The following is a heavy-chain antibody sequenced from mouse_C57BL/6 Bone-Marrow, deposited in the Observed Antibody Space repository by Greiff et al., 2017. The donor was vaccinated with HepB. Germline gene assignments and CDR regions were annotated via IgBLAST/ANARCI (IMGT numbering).Heavy chain of an antibody. D-gene: IGHD1-1*01. CDR2: IYPGDGDT. Sequence: VKLMESGPELVKPGASVKISCKASGYAFSSSWMNWVKQRPGKGLEWIGRIYPGDGDTNYNGKFKGKATLTADKSSSTAYMQLSSLTSEDSAVYFCVYGSSYDWYFDVWGTGTTVTVSS. J-gene: IGHJ1*03. CDR3: VYGSSYDWYFDV. V-gene: IGHV1-82*01. CDR1: GYAFSSSW.